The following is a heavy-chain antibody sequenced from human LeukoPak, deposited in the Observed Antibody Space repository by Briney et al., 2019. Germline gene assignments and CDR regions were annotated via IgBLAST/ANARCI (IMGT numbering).Heavy chain of an antibody. V-gene: IGHV4-34*01. Sequence: PSETLSLTCAVYGGSFSGYYWSWIRQPSGKGLEWIGEINHSGSTNYNPSLKSRVTISVDTSKNQFSLKLSSVTAADTAVYYCARHSMVRGVIYLHNWFDPWGQGTLVTVSS. CDR1: GGSFSGYY. CDR3: ARHSMVRGVIYLHNWFDP. CDR2: INHSGST. J-gene: IGHJ5*02. D-gene: IGHD3-10*01.